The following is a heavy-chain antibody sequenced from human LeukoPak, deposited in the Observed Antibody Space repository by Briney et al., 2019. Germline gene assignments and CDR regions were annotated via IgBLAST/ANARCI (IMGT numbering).Heavy chain of an antibody. CDR2: INHSGST. CDR1: GGSFSGYY. Sequence: SETLSLTCAVYGGSFSGYYWSWIRQPPGKGLEWIGEINHSGSTNYNPSLKSRVTISVDTSKNQFSLKLSSVTAADTAVYYCARVLRTSRRHAFDIWGQGTMVTVSS. D-gene: IGHD3-3*01. CDR3: ARVLRTSRRHAFDI. V-gene: IGHV4-34*01. J-gene: IGHJ3*02.